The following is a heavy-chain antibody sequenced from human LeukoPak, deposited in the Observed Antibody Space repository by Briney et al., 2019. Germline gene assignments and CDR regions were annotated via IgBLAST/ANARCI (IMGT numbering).Heavy chain of an antibody. Sequence: GASVKVSCKASGYTFTSYAMHWVRQAPGQRLEWMGWINAGNGNTKYSQKFQGRVTITRDTSASTAYMELSSLRSEDTAVYYCASGKSLFWSGYYPAYWGQGTLVTVSS. CDR1: GYTFTSYA. D-gene: IGHD3-3*01. CDR2: INAGNGNT. J-gene: IGHJ4*02. V-gene: IGHV1-3*01. CDR3: ASGKSLFWSGYYPAY.